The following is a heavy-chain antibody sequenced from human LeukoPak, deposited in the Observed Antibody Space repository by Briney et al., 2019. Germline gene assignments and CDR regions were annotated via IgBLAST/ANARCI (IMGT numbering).Heavy chain of an antibody. V-gene: IGHV4-59*11. CDR3: ARGSAGTKHSDS. CDR1: GGSIGSHY. D-gene: IGHD1-7*01. CDR2: IYYSGST. Sequence: SETLSLTCTVSGGSIGSHYWSWIRQPPGKGLEWIGYIYYSGSTNYNPSLKSRVTISVDTSKNQFSLKLSSVTAADTALYYCARGSAGTKHSDSWGQGTLVTVSS. J-gene: IGHJ4*02.